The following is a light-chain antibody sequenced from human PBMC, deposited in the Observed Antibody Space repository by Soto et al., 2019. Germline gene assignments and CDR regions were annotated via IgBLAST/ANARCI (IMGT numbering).Light chain of an antibody. CDR1: NRAVGSYNL. CDR3: FSYAGDSVYV. Sequence: QSVLTQPASVSGPTRQSITISCTGTNRAVGSYNLVSWFQQHPGKAPKLVIYEVTKRPPGVSDRFSGSKSGNTASLTISGLQAEDEADYYCFSYAGDSVYVFGTGTKVTVL. CDR2: EVT. V-gene: IGLV2-23*02. J-gene: IGLJ1*01.